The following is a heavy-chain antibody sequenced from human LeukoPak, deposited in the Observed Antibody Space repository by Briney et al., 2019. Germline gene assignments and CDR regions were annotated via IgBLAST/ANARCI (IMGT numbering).Heavy chain of an antibody. CDR1: GFTVSTNY. D-gene: IGHD2-2*01. CDR3: ARDKWVVVVPAAAHYYYGMDV. V-gene: IGHV3-53*01. J-gene: IGHJ6*02. Sequence: GGSLRLSCTASGFTVSTNYMSWVRQAAGNGLGWVSVIYRDDNTYYADSVKGRFTISRDNSKNTLYLQMNSLRAEDTAVYYCARDKWVVVVPAAAHYYYGMDVWGQGTTVTVSS. CDR2: IYRDDNT.